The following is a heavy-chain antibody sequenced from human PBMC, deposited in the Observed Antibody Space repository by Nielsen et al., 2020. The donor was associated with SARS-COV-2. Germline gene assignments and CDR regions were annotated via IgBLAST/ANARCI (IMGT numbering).Heavy chain of an antibody. CDR1: GFTFSSYW. V-gene: IGHV3-7*01. D-gene: IGHD6-6*01. Sequence: GESLNISCAASGFTFSSYWMSWVRQAPGKGLEWVANIKQDGSEKYYVDSVKGRFTISRDNAKNSLYLQMNSLRAEDTAVYYCARVGSSSEEDAFDIWGQGTMVTVSS. J-gene: IGHJ3*02. CDR3: ARVGSSSEEDAFDI. CDR2: IKQDGSEK.